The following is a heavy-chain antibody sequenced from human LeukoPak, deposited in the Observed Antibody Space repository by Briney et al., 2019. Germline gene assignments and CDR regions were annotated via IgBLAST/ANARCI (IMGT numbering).Heavy chain of an antibody. CDR2: IKQEGSQK. Sequence: GGALRLSCAASGFSFSSYWMTWGRQAPGKGPEWEANIKQEGSQKYYVDSVKSPFNISSDNAKNSLYLQMNSLRAEDTAVYYCVSTGSQLDYWGQGTLVTVSS. CDR3: VSTGSQLDY. D-gene: IGHD2-2*01. J-gene: IGHJ4*02. V-gene: IGHV3-7*02. CDR1: GFSFSSYW.